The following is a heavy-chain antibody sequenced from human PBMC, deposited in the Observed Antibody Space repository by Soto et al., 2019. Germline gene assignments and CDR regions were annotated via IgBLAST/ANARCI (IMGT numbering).Heavy chain of an antibody. D-gene: IGHD2-8*01. CDR3: ARDLRRYCTNGVCYNWDI. CDR1: GFTFSSYG. Sequence: GGSLRLSCAASGFTFSSYGMHWVRQAPGKGLEWVAVIWYDGSNKYYADSVKGRFTISRDNSKNTLYLQMNSLRAEDTAVYYCARDLRRYCTNGVCYNWDIWGQGTMVTVSS. V-gene: IGHV3-33*01. CDR2: IWYDGSNK. J-gene: IGHJ3*02.